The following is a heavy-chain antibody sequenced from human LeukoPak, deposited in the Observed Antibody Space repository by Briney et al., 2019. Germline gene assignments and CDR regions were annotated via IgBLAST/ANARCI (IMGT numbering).Heavy chain of an antibody. CDR2: IIPIFGTA. D-gene: IGHD6-19*01. CDR1: GGTFSSYA. J-gene: IGHJ5*02. V-gene: IGHV1-69*13. CDR3: ARDRLDSSGWRKGVWFDP. Sequence: ASVKVSCKASGGTFSSYAISWVRQAPGQGLEWMGGIIPIFGTANYAQKVQGRVTITADESTSTAYMELSSLRSEDTAVYYCARDRLDSSGWRKGVWFDPWGQGTLVTVSS.